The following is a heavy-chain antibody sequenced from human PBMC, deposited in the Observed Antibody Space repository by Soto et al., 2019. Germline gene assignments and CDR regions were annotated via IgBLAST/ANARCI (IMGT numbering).Heavy chain of an antibody. CDR3: TRDASRDSSARGWFDP. V-gene: IGHV3-48*03. CDR1: GFNFNNYA. Sequence: GGSLRLSCATSGFNFNNYAMSWVRQAPGERLEWVSFISSSGGTTYYADSVKGRFTISRDNAKNSLHLQMNSLRAEDTAVYYCTRDASRDSSARGWFDPWGPGTLVTVSS. J-gene: IGHJ5*02. D-gene: IGHD6-13*01. CDR2: ISSSGGTT.